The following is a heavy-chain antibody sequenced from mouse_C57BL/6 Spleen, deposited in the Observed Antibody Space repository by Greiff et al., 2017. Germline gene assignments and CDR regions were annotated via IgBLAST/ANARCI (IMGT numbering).Heavy chain of an antibody. CDR2: IYPGDGDT. CDR1: GYAFSSSW. D-gene: IGHD1-1*01. V-gene: IGHV1-82*01. Sequence: QVQLQQSGPELVKPGASVKISCKASGYAFSSSWMNWVKQRPGKGLEWIGRIYPGDGDTNYNGKFKGKATLTADKSSSTAYMQLSSLTSEDSAVYFCARSGYGSRGDFDYWGQGTTLTVSS. CDR3: ARSGYGSRGDFDY. J-gene: IGHJ2*01.